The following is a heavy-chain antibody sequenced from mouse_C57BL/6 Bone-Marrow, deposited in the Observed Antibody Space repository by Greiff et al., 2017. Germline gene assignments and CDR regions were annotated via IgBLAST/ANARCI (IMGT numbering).Heavy chain of an antibody. CDR3: ARLFMITTRRTFAY. CDR2: ISNLAYSI. Sequence: EVKLMESGGGLVQPGGSLKLSCAASGFTFSDYGMAWVRQAPRKGPEWVAFISNLAYSIYYADTVTGRFTISRENAKNTLYLEMSRLRSEDTAMXYCARLFMITTRRTFAYWGQGTLVTVSA. J-gene: IGHJ3*01. CDR1: GFTFSDYG. V-gene: IGHV5-15*01. D-gene: IGHD2-4*01.